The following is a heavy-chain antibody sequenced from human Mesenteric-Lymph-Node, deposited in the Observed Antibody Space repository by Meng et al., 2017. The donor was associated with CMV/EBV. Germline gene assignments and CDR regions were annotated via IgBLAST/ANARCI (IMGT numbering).Heavy chain of an antibody. CDR2: ISSSSSYI. J-gene: IGHJ4*02. CDR3: ARDLGSMS. V-gene: IGHV3-21*04. Sequence: GESLKISCAASGFAFSMFGIHWVRQAPGKGLEWVSSISSSSSYIYYADSVKGRFTISRDNVKSSLYLQMNRLRAEDTAMYYCARDLGSMSWGQGTLVTVSS. CDR1: GFAFSMFG. D-gene: IGHD3-10*01.